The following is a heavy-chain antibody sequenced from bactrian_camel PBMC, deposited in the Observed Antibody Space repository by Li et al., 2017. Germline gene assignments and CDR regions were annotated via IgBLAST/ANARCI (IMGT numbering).Heavy chain of an antibody. Sequence: VQLVESGGGLVQPGGSLRLSCAASGFTFSNFAMSWVRQAPGKGLEWISHINSGGGSTAYADSVKGRFTMSRDNRKNTLYLQMNSLKPEDTAVYHCAAEPRGSSSWGQGTQVTVS. J-gene: IGHJ6*01. CDR3: AAEPRGSSS. V-gene: IGHV3S42*01. D-gene: IGHD3*01. CDR1: GFTFSNFA. CDR2: INSGGGST.